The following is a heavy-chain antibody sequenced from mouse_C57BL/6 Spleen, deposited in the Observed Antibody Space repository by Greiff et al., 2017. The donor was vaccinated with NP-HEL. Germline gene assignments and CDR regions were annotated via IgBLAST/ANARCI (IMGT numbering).Heavy chain of an antibody. D-gene: IGHD1-1*01. V-gene: IGHV5-4*01. Sequence: EVHLVESGGGLVKPGGSLKLSCAASGFTFSSYAMSWVRQTPEKRLEWVATISDGGSYTYYPDNVKGRFTISRDNAKNNLYLQMSHLKSEDTAMYYCARDHYYGSSLAYWGQGTLVTVSA. CDR2: ISDGGSYT. CDR3: ARDHYYGSSLAY. J-gene: IGHJ3*01. CDR1: GFTFSSYA.